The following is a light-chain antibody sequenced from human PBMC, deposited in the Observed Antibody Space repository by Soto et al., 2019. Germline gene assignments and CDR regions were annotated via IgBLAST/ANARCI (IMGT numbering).Light chain of an antibody. J-gene: IGKJ1*01. CDR3: QQYNKWPWT. CDR1: QSVSSY. Sequence: EIVWKPSPCELSLSPGDRATLSCRASQSVSSYLAWYQQIPGQAPRLLIYGASTRATGIPARFTGSGSGTEFTLTISSLQSEDFAVYYCQQYNKWPWTFGQGTKVDIK. CDR2: GAS. V-gene: IGKV3-15*01.